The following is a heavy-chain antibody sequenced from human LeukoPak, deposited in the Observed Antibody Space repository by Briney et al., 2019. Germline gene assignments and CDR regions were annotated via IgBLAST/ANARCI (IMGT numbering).Heavy chain of an antibody. J-gene: IGHJ5*02. Sequence: GGSLRLSCAASGFTFTNAWMSWVRQAPGKGLEWVGRSRNKGDSYTTDYAASVKGRFTISRDHSKNLLYLQMNSLKTEDTAVYYCAKSGSPWHNWFDPWGQGTLVTVSS. CDR1: GFTFTNAW. V-gene: IGHV3-72*01. CDR3: AKSGSPWHNWFDP. CDR2: SRNKGDSYTT. D-gene: IGHD1-26*01.